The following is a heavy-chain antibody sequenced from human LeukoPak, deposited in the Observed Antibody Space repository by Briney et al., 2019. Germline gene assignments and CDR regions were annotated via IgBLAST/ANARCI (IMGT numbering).Heavy chain of an antibody. D-gene: IGHD6-13*01. Sequence: SETLSLTCTVSGGSISSSSYYWGWIRQPPGKGLEWIGSIYYSGSTYYNPSLKSRVTISVDTSKNQFSLKLSSVTAVDTAVYYCARLAAAGLTFDYWGQGTLVTVSS. CDR2: IYYSGST. J-gene: IGHJ4*02. CDR3: ARLAAAGLTFDY. CDR1: GGSISSSSYY. V-gene: IGHV4-39*07.